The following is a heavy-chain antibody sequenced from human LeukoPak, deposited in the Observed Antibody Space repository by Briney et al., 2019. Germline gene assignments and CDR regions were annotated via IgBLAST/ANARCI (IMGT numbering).Heavy chain of an antibody. CDR1: DDSMNNYY. J-gene: IGHJ5*02. CDR2: VYYRGTT. Sequence: SETLSLTCSVSDDSMNNYYWSWLRQSPGKGLEWIGNVYYRGTTNYNPSLKSRVTISVDTSKDQFSLKLTSVTAADTAVYYCARPPGIAAAWFDPWGQGTLVTVSS. D-gene: IGHD6-13*01. CDR3: ARPPGIAAAWFDP. V-gene: IGHV4-59*08.